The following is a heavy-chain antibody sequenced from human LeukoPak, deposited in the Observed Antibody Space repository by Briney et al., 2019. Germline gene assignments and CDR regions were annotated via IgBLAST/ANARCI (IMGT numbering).Heavy chain of an antibody. V-gene: IGHV4-59*01. D-gene: IGHD4-17*01. CDR1: GGSISSYY. CDR3: ARGTTVTTRCAWFDP. CDR2: IYYSGST. Sequence: PSETLSLTCTVSGGSISSYYWSWIRQPPGKGLEWIGYIYYSGSTNYNPSLKSRVTISVETSKNEFSLKLMSVTAADTAVYYCARGTTVTTRCAWFDPWGQGTLVTVSS. J-gene: IGHJ5*02.